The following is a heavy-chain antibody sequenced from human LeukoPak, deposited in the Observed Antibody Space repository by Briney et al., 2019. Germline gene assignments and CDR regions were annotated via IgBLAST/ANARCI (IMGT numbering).Heavy chain of an antibody. CDR2: INHSGST. Sequence: PSETLSLTCAVYGGSFSGYYWSWIRQPPGKGLEWIGEINHSGSTNYNPSLKSRVTISVDTSKNQFSLKLSSVTAADTAVYYCARGRGSGSYYSDYWGQGILVTVSS. J-gene: IGHJ4*02. CDR3: ARGRGSGSYYSDY. CDR1: GGSFSGYY. D-gene: IGHD3-10*01. V-gene: IGHV4-34*01.